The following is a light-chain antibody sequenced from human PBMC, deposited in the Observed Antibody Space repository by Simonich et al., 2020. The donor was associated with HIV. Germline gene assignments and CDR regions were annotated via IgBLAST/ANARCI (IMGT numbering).Light chain of an antibody. Sequence: DIVMTKSPDSLPVYLGERATINCKSSRSLLYRSNNKNYLTWYPQKPGQPPKLLIYWASTRESGVPDRFSASGSGTDFTLTISSLQAEDVAVYYCQQYYSTPPTFGQGTKVEIK. J-gene: IGKJ1*01. CDR3: QQYYSTPPT. CDR1: RSLLYRSNNKNY. V-gene: IGKV4-1*01. CDR2: WAS.